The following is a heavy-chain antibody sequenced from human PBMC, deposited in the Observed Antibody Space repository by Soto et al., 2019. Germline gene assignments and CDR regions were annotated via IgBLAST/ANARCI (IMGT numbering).Heavy chain of an antibody. CDR3: ARGITIFGVVGAFDP. CDR1: GFTFSSYA. V-gene: IGHV3-30-3*01. D-gene: IGHD3-3*01. Sequence: QVQLVESGGGVVQPGRSLRLSCAASGFTFSSYAMHWVRQAPGKGLEWVAVISYDGSNKYYADSVKGRFTISRDNSKNTLYLQMNSLRAEDTAVYYCARGITIFGVVGAFDPWGQGTLAPVSS. CDR2: ISYDGSNK. J-gene: IGHJ5*02.